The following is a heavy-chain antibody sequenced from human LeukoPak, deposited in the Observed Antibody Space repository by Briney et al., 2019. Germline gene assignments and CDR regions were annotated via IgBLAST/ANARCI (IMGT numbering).Heavy chain of an antibody. V-gene: IGHV1-69*13. CDR2: IIPIFGTA. Sequence: ASVKVSCKASGYTFSGYYMHWVRQAPGQGLEWMGGIIPIFGTANYAQKFQGRVTITADESTSTAYMELSSLRSEDTAVYYCARVTMVRGVIPWFDPWGQGTLVTVSS. D-gene: IGHD3-10*01. J-gene: IGHJ5*01. CDR3: ARVTMVRGVIPWFDP. CDR1: GYTFSGYY.